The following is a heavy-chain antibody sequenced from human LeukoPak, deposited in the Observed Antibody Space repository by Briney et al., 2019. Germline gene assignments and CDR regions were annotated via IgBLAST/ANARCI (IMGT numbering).Heavy chain of an antibody. CDR3: AKGLNWFDP. CDR1: GFTFSTNG. D-gene: IGHD2-8*01. Sequence: GGSLTLSCVVSGFTFSTNGMSWVRQAPGKGLEWVSGLSGSGSSVYYADSVRGRLTISRDNSRNTLYLQLDSLRADDTAVYYCAKGLNWFDPWGQGTPVIVSS. V-gene: IGHV3-23*01. J-gene: IGHJ5*02. CDR2: LSGSGSSV.